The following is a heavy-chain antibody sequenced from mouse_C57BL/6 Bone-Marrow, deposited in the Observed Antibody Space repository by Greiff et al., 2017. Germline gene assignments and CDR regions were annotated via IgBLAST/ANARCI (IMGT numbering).Heavy chain of an antibody. Sequence: QVQLQQSGAELVRPGASVTLSCKASGYTFTDYEMHWVKQTPVHGLEWIGTIDPETGGTAYNQKFKGKAILTADKSSSTAYMELRSLTSEDSAVYYCTRFVITTVGDYWGQGTTLTVSS. J-gene: IGHJ2*01. CDR2: IDPETGGT. CDR3: TRFVITTVGDY. CDR1: GYTFTDYE. V-gene: IGHV1-15*01. D-gene: IGHD1-1*01.